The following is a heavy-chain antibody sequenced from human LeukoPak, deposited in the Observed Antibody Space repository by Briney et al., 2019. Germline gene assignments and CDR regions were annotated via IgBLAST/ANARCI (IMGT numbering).Heavy chain of an antibody. Sequence: PSETLSLTCTVSGGSISSGSYYWSWIRQPAGKGLEWIGRIYTSGSTNYNPSLKSRVTISVDTSKNQFSLKLSSVTAADTAVYYCARDNGTAMDYYYYYYMDVWGKGTTVTISS. D-gene: IGHD5-18*01. J-gene: IGHJ6*03. CDR1: GGSISSGSYY. CDR3: ARDNGTAMDYYYYYYMDV. V-gene: IGHV4-61*02. CDR2: IYTSGST.